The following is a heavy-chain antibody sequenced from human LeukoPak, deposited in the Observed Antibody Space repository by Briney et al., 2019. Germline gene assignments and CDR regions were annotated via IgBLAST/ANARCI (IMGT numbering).Heavy chain of an antibody. CDR3: AGAIRYYDFWSGYYPDDAFDI. D-gene: IGHD3-3*01. J-gene: IGHJ3*02. CDR2: ISSSSSYI. Sequence: GGSLRLSCAASGFTFSSYSMNWVRQAPGKGLEWVSSISSSSSYIYYADSVKGRFTISRDNAKNSLYLQMNSLRAEDTAVYYCAGAIRYYDFWSGYYPDDAFDIWGQGTMVTVSS. V-gene: IGHV3-21*01. CDR1: GFTFSSYS.